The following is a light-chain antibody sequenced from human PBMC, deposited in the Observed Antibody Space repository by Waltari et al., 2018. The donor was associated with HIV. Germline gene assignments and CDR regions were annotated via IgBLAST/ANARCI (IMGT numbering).Light chain of an antibody. CDR1: QNVGRF. V-gene: IGKV3-11*01. CDR2: DAA. Sequence: EVVLTQSPATLSLSPGETATLSCTASQNVGRFLAWYQKKPGQAPRLRIHDAANRAPGVPARFSALAAGTDFTLTISSLEPEDFAVYYCQQRSNWPPITFGQGTRLEIK. CDR3: QQRSNWPPIT. J-gene: IGKJ5*01.